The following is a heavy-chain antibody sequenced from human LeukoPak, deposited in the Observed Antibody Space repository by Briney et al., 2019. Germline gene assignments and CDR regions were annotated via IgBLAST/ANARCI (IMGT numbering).Heavy chain of an antibody. V-gene: IGHV4-59*01. D-gene: IGHD3-3*01. CDR3: ARVRTIFGPEAGWFDP. CDR2: IYYSGST. Sequence: SETLSLTCTVSGGSISSYYWSWIQQPPGKGLEWIGYIYYSGSTNYNPSLKSRVTISVDTSKNQFSLKLSSVTAADTAVYYCARVRTIFGPEAGWFDPWGQGTLVTVSS. CDR1: GGSISSYY. J-gene: IGHJ5*02.